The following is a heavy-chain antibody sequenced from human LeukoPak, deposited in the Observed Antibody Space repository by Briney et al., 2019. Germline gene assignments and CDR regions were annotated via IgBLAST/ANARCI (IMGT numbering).Heavy chain of an antibody. CDR1: GYTFNRNA. Sequence: ASVKVSCKASGYTFNRNAINWVRQAPGQGLEWMGLINTKTGTPTYAQGFTGRFVFSLDISVTTSYLQISNLKAEDNAFYYWARRSPSADAFDIWGQGTMVTVSS. CDR3: ARRSPSADAFDI. J-gene: IGHJ3*02. V-gene: IGHV7-4-1*02. CDR2: INTKTGTP.